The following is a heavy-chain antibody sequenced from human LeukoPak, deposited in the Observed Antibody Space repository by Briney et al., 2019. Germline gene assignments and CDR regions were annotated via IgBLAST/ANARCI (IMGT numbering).Heavy chain of an antibody. CDR2: IYHSGST. CDR3: ARGSRIAAAGTGYFDY. V-gene: IGHV4-38-2*02. CDR1: GYSISSGYY. Sequence: SETLSLTCTVSGYSISSGYYWGWIRQPPGQGLEWIGSIYHSGSTYYNPSLKSRVTISVDTSKNQFSLKLSSVTAADTAVYYCARGSRIAAAGTGYFDYWGQGTLVTVSS. D-gene: IGHD6-13*01. J-gene: IGHJ4*02.